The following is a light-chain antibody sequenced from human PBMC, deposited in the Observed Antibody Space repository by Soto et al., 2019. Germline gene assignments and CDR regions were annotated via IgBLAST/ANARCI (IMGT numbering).Light chain of an antibody. V-gene: IGKV3-20*01. Sequence: EIVLTQSPGSLSLSPGEGATLSCRASQSVSNNYLAWYQQKPGQAPRLLIYGASNRATGNPGRFSGSGSGTDFTLTISRLEPEDFAVYYCQQYGSSGTFGQGTKVDIK. J-gene: IGKJ1*01. CDR1: QSVSNNY. CDR3: QQYGSSGT. CDR2: GAS.